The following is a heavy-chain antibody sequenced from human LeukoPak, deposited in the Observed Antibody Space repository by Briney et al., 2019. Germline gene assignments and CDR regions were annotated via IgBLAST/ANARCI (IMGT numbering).Heavy chain of an antibody. V-gene: IGHV4-31*03. CDR2: IYYSGST. CDR1: GGSISSGGYY. Sequence: SQTLSLTCTVSGGSISSGGYYWSWIRQHPGKGLEWIGYIYYSGSTYYNPSLKSRVTISVDTSKNQFSLKLSSVTAADTAVYYCARLTYTVTTSFDYWGQGTLVTVSS. J-gene: IGHJ4*02. CDR3: ARLTYTVTTSFDY. D-gene: IGHD4-17*01.